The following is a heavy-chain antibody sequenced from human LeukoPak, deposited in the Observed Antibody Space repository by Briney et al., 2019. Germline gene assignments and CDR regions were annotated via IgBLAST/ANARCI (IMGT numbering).Heavy chain of an antibody. J-gene: IGHJ5*02. CDR2: ISGSGGST. V-gene: IGHV3-23*01. D-gene: IGHD3-10*01. CDR3: AKDPRKSTMVRGVILFDP. CDR1: GFTFSNYA. Sequence: GGSLRLSCAASGFTFSNYAVSWVRQAPGKGLEWVSAISGSGGSTYYADSVKGRFTISRDNSKNTLFLQMNSLRAEDTAVYYCAKDPRKSTMVRGVILFDPWGQGTLVTVSS.